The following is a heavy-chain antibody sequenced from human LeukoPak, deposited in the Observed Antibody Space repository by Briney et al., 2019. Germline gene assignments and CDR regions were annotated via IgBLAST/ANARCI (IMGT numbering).Heavy chain of an antibody. D-gene: IGHD3-9*01. Sequence: GRSLRLSCAASGFTFSSYAMHWVRQAPGKGLEWVAVTSNDGRDKYYADPVKGRFTISRDNSKNTLSLQMDSLRAEDTAVYYCARDSAITIFFSPLMDVWGQGTTVTVSS. CDR3: ARDSAITIFFSPLMDV. CDR1: GFTFSSYA. J-gene: IGHJ6*02. CDR2: TSNDGRDK. V-gene: IGHV3-30*04.